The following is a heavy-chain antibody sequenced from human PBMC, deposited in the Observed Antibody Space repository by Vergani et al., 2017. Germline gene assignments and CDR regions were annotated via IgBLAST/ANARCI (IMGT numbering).Heavy chain of an antibody. J-gene: IGHJ6*03. D-gene: IGHD4-11*01. CDR1: GFSLNTRGVS. CDR3: VYRKTECVTTGCFYPFDYYYYMDV. V-gene: IGHV2-5*04. CDR2: IYWNDDQ. Sequence: QITLKESGPTLVKPTQTLTLTCTFSGFSLNTRGVSVAWIRQPTGKALDWLALIYWNDDQHYSTSLNNRVTITKDTSKNQVVLTMTNMDYVDTGTYYCVYRKTECVTTGCFYPFDYYYYMDVWVKGTKVTVSS.